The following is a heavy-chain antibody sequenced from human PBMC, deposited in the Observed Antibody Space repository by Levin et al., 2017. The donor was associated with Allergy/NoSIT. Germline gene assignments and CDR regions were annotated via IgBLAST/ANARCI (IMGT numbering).Heavy chain of an antibody. V-gene: IGHV3-23*01. CDR2: ISGSGGST. J-gene: IGHJ4*02. D-gene: IGHD6-13*01. CDR3: AKVKGPAAGTSYDY. Sequence: GESLKISCAASGFTFSSNGMNWVRQAPGKGLEWVSTISGSGGSTYYADSVKGRFTISRDNSKNTLYVQMNSLRAEDTAIYYCAKVKGPAAGTSYDYWGQGTLVTVSS. CDR1: GFTFSSNG.